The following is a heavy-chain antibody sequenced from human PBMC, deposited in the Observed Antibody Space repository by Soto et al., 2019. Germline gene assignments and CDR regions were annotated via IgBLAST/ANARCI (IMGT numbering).Heavy chain of an antibody. CDR2: LSRIGNTI. D-gene: IGHD6-19*01. CDR1: GFTFGDYE. Sequence: QVQLVESGGGLVQPGGSLRLSCAASGFTFGDYEMSWLRHAAGKGPEWVSFLSRIGNTIYYADSVKGRFRISRDNAENSLSLQRESLRVEDTATYFCARSSCWDEADAFDMGGPGTMVTDSA. J-gene: IGHJ3*02. V-gene: IGHV3-11*01. CDR3: ARSSCWDEADAFDM.